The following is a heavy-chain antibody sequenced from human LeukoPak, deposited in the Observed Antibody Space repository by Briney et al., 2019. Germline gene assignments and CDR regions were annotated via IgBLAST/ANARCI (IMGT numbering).Heavy chain of an antibody. CDR3: ARERGYYASSGYRYYFDY. Sequence: SVKVSCKASGGTFSSYAISWGRQAPGQGLEWMGGIIPIFGTANYAQKFQGRVTITTDESTSTAYMELSSLRSEDTAVYYCARERGYYASSGYRYYFDYWGQGTLVTVSS. CDR1: GGTFSSYA. D-gene: IGHD3-22*01. V-gene: IGHV1-69*05. J-gene: IGHJ4*02. CDR2: IIPIFGTA.